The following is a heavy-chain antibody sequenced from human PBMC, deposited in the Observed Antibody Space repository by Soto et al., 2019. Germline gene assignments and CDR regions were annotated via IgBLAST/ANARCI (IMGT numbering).Heavy chain of an antibody. CDR1: GFTFSNAW. V-gene: IGHV3-15*01. CDR2: IKSKTDGGTT. Sequence: GGSLRLSCAASGFTFSNAWMSWVRQAPGKGLEWVGHIKSKTDGGTTDYAAPVKGRFTISRDDSKNTLYLQMNSLKTEDTAVYYCTTDTTHLQLGIGSGPPFDYWGQGTLVTVSS. D-gene: IGHD7-27*01. J-gene: IGHJ4*02. CDR3: TTDTTHLQLGIGSGPPFDY.